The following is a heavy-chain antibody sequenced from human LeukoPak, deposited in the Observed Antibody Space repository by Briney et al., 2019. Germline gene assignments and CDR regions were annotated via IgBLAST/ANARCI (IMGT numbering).Heavy chain of an antibody. J-gene: IGHJ4*02. CDR3: ARVRRYYYDSSGYPKTLYYFDY. CDR1: GGSISSYY. CDR2: INHSGST. V-gene: IGHV4-34*01. Sequence: SETLSLTCTVSGGSISSYYWSWIRQPPGKGLEWIGEINHSGSTNYNPSLKSRVTISVDTSKNQFSLKLSSVTAADTAVYYCARVRRYYYDSSGYPKTLYYFDYWGQGTLVTVSS. D-gene: IGHD3-22*01.